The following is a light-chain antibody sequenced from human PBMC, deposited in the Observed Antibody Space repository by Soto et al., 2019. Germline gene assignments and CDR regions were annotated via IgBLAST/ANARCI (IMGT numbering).Light chain of an antibody. J-gene: IGLJ1*01. Sequence: QSVLTQPASVSGSPGQSITLSCTGTSSDVGSYNYVSWYQQHPGKAPKLMIYEVSDRPSGISSRFSGSKSGNTASLTISGLQTEDEADYYCSSYISSSTLFGTGTKLTVL. CDR3: SSYISSSTL. CDR1: SSDVGSYNY. CDR2: EVS. V-gene: IGLV2-14*01.